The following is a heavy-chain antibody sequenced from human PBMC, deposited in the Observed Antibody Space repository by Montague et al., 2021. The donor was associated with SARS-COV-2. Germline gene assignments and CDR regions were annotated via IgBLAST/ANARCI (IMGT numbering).Heavy chain of an antibody. CDR1: GGSISSYY. D-gene: IGHD2-15*01. V-gene: IGHV4-59*01. Sequence: SETLSLTCTVSGGSISSYYWCWIRQPPGKGLEWIGYIYYSGSTNYNPSLKSRVTISVDTSKNQFSLKLSSGTAADTAVYYCARRSLGYCSGCSCYSGYDYWGQGTLVTVSS. J-gene: IGHJ4*02. CDR2: IYYSGST. CDR3: ARRSLGYCSGCSCYSGYDY.